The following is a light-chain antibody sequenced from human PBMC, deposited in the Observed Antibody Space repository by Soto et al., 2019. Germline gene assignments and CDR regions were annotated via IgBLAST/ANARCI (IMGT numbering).Light chain of an antibody. J-gene: IGKJ1*01. CDR2: GAS. V-gene: IGKV3-15*01. CDR3: QQYGSSPAT. CDR1: QRVYSN. Sequence: EILMTQSPDTLSVSPGESATLSCRASQRVYSNLAWYQQRPGQAPRLLIYGASTRATGVPARFSGSGSGTEFSLTISRLEPEDFAVYYCQQYGSSPATFGQGTKVDIK.